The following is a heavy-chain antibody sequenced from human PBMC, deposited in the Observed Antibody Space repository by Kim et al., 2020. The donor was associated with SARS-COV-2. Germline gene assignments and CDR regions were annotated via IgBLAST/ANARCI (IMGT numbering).Heavy chain of an antibody. D-gene: IGHD1-20*01. J-gene: IGHJ6*02. CDR1: GYSFTSYW. CDR2: IYPGDSDT. V-gene: IGHV5-51*01. CDR3: ARLPITGTTAYYYYGLDV. Sequence: GESLRISCKGSGYSFTSYWIGWVRQMPGKGLEWMGFIYPGDSDTRYSPSFQGQVTISADKSISTAYLQWSSLKASDTAMYYCARLPITGTTAYYYYGLDVCGQGTTVTVSS.